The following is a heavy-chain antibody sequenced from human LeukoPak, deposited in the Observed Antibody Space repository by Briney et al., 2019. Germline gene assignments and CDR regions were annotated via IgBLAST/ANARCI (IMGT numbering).Heavy chain of an antibody. V-gene: IGHV3-30-3*01. Sequence: GRSLRLSCAASGFTFSSYAMHWVRQAPGKGLEWVAVISYDGSNKYYADSVKGRFTISRDNSKNTLYLQMNSLRAEDTAVYYCARDRTVVVAAMPNWFDPWGQGTLVTVSS. CDR2: ISYDGSNK. CDR3: ARDRTVVVAAMPNWFDP. J-gene: IGHJ5*02. D-gene: IGHD2-15*01. CDR1: GFTFSSYA.